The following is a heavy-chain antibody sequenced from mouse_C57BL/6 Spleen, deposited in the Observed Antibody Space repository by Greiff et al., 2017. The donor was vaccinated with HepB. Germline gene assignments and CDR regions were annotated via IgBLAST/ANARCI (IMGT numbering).Heavy chain of an antibody. CDR3: TGDGDGYFDV. Sequence: VQLQESGAELVRPGASVTLSCKASGYTFTDYEMHWVKQTPVHGLEWIGAIDPETGGTAYNQKFKGKAILTADKSSSTAYMELRSLTSEDSAVYYCTGDGDGYFDVWGTGTTVTVSS. CDR2: IDPETGGT. J-gene: IGHJ1*03. D-gene: IGHD2-3*01. CDR1: GYTFTDYE. V-gene: IGHV1-15*01.